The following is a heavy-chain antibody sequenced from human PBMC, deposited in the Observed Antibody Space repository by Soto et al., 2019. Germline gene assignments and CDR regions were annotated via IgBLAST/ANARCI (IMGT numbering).Heavy chain of an antibody. D-gene: IGHD2-21*01. J-gene: IGHJ4*02. CDR3: ARAESVGHPVVPDS. CDR2: IYHRGST. Sequence: PSETLSLTCTVSGGSISSGDYYWNWIRQHPGKGLEWIGYIYHRGSTKYNPSLKNRVTISVDTSKNQISLKLSSLSAADTAVYYCARAESVGHPVVPDSWGQGTLVTVS. V-gene: IGHV4-31*03. CDR1: GGSISSGDYY.